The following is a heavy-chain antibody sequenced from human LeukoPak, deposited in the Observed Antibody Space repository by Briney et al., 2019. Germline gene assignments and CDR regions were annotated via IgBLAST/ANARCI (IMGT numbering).Heavy chain of an antibody. V-gene: IGHV3-23*01. D-gene: IGHD6-19*01. J-gene: IGHJ4*02. CDR2: ITGRSDKT. CDR3: AKGGWLDD. Sequence: GGSLRHSCAASGFNFNKYDMTWARQAPGKGLEWVSTITGRSDKTYYTDSVKGRFVTSRDNSKDTLYLQMNSLRAEDTALYYCAKGGWLDDLGQGALVTVSS. CDR1: GFNFNKYD.